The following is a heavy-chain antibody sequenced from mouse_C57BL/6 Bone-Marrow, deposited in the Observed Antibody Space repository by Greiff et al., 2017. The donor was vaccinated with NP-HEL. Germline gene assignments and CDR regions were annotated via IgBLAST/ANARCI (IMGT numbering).Heavy chain of an antibody. CDR2: IDPENGDT. V-gene: IGHV14-4*01. CDR1: GFNIKDDY. J-gene: IGHJ4*01. D-gene: IGHD2-2*01. Sequence: EVKLQESGAELVRPGASVKLSCTASGFNIKDDYMHWVKQRPEQGLEWIGWIDPENGDTEYASKFQGKATITADTSSNTAYLQLSSLTSEDTAVYYCTTGLRPRNYAMDYWGQGTSVTVSS. CDR3: TTGLRPRNYAMDY.